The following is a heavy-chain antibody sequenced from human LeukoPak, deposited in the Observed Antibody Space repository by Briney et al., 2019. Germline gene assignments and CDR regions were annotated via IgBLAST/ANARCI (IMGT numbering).Heavy chain of an antibody. CDR3: ARVTMVRGDSGY. CDR2: ISSSSSYI. D-gene: IGHD3-10*01. J-gene: IGHJ4*02. CDR1: GFTFSSYS. Sequence: GGSLRLSCAASGFTFSSYSMNWVRQAPGKGLEWVSSISSSSSYIYYADSVKGRFTISRDNAKNSLYLQMNSLRAEDTAVYHCARVTMVRGDSGYWGQGTLVTVSS. V-gene: IGHV3-21*01.